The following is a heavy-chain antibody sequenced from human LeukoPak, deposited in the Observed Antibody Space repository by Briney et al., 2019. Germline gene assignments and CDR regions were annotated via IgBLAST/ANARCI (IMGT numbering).Heavy chain of an antibody. CDR3: ARGRRVYGNNWFDP. CDR1: GGSFSGYY. Sequence: NSSETLSLTCAVYGGSFSGYYWSWIRQPPGKGLEWIGEINHSGSTNYNPSLKSRVTISVDTSKNQFSLKLSSVTAADTAVYYCARGRRVYGNNWFDPWGQGTLVTVSS. CDR2: INHSGST. V-gene: IGHV4-34*01. D-gene: IGHD2/OR15-2a*01. J-gene: IGHJ5*02.